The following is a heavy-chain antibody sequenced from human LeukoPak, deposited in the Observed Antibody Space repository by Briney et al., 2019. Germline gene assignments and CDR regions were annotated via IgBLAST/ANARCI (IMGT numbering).Heavy chain of an antibody. CDR1: GYSFTSYW. V-gene: IGHV5-51*01. CDR2: TYPGDSDT. J-gene: IGHJ5*02. D-gene: IGHD2-15*01. Sequence: GESLKISCKGSGYSFTSYWIGWVRQMPGKGLEWMGITYPGDSDTTYSPSFQGHVTISADRSISTAYLQWSSLKASDTAMYYCATGGGYCRGGGCYLNWFDPWGQGTLVTVSS. CDR3: ATGGGYCRGGGCYLNWFDP.